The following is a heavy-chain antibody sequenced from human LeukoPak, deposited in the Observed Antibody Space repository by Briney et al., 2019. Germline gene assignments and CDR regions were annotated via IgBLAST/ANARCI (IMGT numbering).Heavy chain of an antibody. CDR1: GFTFSSYE. J-gene: IGHJ3*02. Sequence: HPGGSLRLSCAASGFTFSSYEMNWVRQAPGKGLEWVSYISSSGSTIYYADSVKGRFTISRDNAKNSLYLQMNSLRADDTAVYFCWRDSNPNDGQVFYDAFDIWGQGKMVTVSS. V-gene: IGHV3-48*03. CDR3: WRDSNPNDGQVFYDAFDI. CDR2: ISSSGSTI. D-gene: IGHD5/OR15-5a*01.